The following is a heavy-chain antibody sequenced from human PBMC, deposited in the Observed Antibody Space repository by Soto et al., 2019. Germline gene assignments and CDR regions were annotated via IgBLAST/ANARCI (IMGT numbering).Heavy chain of an antibody. CDR1: GFTFNTYD. V-gene: IGHV3-21*01. CDR2: ITTSSAYI. Sequence: EVQLVESGGGLVKPGGSLRLSCAASGFTFNTYDMNWVLQAPGKGLEWVSSITTSSAYIYYADSLKGRITISRDNAKNSLFLQMNSLRAEDTAVYYCVRSGTARLLRHSWFDTWGQGTLVNVSS. CDR3: VRSGTARLLRHSWFDT. J-gene: IGHJ5*02. D-gene: IGHD2-21*01.